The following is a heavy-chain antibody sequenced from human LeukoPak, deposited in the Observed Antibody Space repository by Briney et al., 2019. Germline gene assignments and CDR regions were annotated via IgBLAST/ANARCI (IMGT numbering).Heavy chain of an antibody. D-gene: IGHD6-13*01. V-gene: IGHV3-7*04. J-gene: IGHJ4*02. Sequence: PGGSLRLSCAASGFTFSSYLMSWVRQAPGKGLEWVANIKQDGSEKYYVDSVKGRFTISKDNAKNSLYLQMNSLRAEDTAVYYCARVREAAGPFDYCGQGNPVTVSS. CDR3: ARVREAAGPFDY. CDR1: GFTFSSYL. CDR2: IKQDGSEK.